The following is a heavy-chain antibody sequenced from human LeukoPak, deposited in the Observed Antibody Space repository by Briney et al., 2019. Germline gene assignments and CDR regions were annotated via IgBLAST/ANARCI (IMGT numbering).Heavy chain of an antibody. CDR2: ISSDETNI. CDR1: GFTFSNYG. Sequence: GGSLRLSCAASGFTFSNYGMHWVRQAPGKGLEWVAVISSDETNIRYGDSVRGRFTVSRDNAKNTVYLQMNSLGADDTAVYYCAKDPYRVVFATGNYLDPWGQGTLVTVSS. J-gene: IGHJ5*02. V-gene: IGHV3-30*18. D-gene: IGHD2-15*01. CDR3: AKDPYRVVFATGNYLDP.